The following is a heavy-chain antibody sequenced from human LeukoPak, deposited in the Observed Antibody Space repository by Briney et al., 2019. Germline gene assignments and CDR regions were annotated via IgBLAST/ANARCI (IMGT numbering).Heavy chain of an antibody. CDR2: IYSTGST. Sequence: SETLSLTCTVSGGSISSYYWSWIRQPAGKGLECIGRIYSTGSTNYNPSLKSRVTMSVDTSKNQFSLRLRSVTAADTAVYYCARQIASAGTAGFDFWGQGALVTVSS. V-gene: IGHV4-4*07. J-gene: IGHJ4*02. CDR1: GGSISSYY. CDR3: ARQIASAGTAGFDF. D-gene: IGHD6-13*01.